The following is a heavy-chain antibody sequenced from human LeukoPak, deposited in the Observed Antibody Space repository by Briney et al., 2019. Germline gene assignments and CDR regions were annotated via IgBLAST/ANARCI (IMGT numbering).Heavy chain of an antibody. D-gene: IGHD6-13*01. Sequence: GGSLRLSCAASGFTVSSNYMSWVRQAPGKGLEWVSVIYSGGSTYYADSVKGRFTISRDNSKNTLYLQMNSLRAEDTAVYYCARDRSRAAALYYYGMDVWGQGTTVTVSS. CDR1: GFTVSSNY. CDR3: ARDRSRAAALYYYGMDV. J-gene: IGHJ6*02. V-gene: IGHV3-66*01. CDR2: IYSGGST.